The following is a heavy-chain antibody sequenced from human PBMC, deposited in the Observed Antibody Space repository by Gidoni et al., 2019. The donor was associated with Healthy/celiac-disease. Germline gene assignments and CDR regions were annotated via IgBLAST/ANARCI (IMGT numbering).Heavy chain of an antibody. CDR3: ARDGGAVGESRWYFDL. CDR1: GGSTSSGAYY. V-gene: IGHV4-30-4*01. J-gene: IGHJ2*01. CDR2: IYYSGST. D-gene: IGHD3-16*01. Sequence: QVQLQESGPGLVKPSQTLSLPCPVSGGSTSSGAYYWSWLRQPPGKVLEWIGYIYYSGSTYYNPSLKSRVTISVDTSKNQFSLKLSSVTAADTAVYYCARDGGAVGESRWYFDLWGRGTLVTVSS.